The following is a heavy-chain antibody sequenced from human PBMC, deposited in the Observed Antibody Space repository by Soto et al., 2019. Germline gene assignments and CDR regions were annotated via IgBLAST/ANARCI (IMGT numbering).Heavy chain of an antibody. V-gene: IGHV1-18*01. CDR3: ARPKGSYSSGYYYFDY. CDR2: ISPYNGNA. Sequence: EASVKVSCKASGYAFTSYGISWVRQAPGQGLEWMGWISPYNGNANYAQKLQGRVTITTDESTSTASMELSSLRSEDTAVYYCARPKGSYSSGYYYFDYWGQGTPVTVSS. CDR1: GYAFTSYG. D-gene: IGHD6-19*01. J-gene: IGHJ4*02.